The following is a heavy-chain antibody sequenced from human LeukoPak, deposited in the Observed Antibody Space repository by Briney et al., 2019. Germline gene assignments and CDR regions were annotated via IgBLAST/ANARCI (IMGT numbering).Heavy chain of an antibody. V-gene: IGHV3-48*02. CDR2: ISSNSKTK. D-gene: IGHD3-10*02. J-gene: IGHJ4*02. CDR1: GFTFGTYS. CDR3: ARDRALYCVLDC. Sequence: VGPLRLSCAASGFTFGTYSMHWFRQTPGQDLEGVSYISSNSKTKYYPDSVKGRLTISRDNAKNSLYLQMNSKRDEDTAVYYCARDRALYCVLDCWGQGSLVTVS.